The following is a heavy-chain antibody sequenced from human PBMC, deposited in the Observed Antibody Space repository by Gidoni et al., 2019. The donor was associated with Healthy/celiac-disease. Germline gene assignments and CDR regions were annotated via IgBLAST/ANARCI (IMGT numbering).Heavy chain of an antibody. CDR1: GASISSSSYY. V-gene: IGHV4-39*01. CDR2: IYYSGST. J-gene: IGHJ4*02. Sequence: QLQLQESGPGLVKPSETLSLTCTVSGASISSSSYYWGWIRQPPGKGLEWIGSIYYSGSTYYNPSLKSRVTISVDTSKNQFSLKLSSVTAADTAVYYCASLGEMATILFDYWGQGTLVTVPS. CDR3: ASLGEMATILFDY. D-gene: IGHD5-12*01.